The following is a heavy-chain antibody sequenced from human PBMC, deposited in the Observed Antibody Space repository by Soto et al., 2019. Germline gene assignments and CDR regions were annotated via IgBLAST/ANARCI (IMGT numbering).Heavy chain of an antibody. CDR3: ARLGYSSSAHYLDY. CDR1: GGSIISYY. D-gene: IGHD6-6*01. CDR2: ISYSGDT. J-gene: IGHJ4*02. Sequence: SETLSLTCTVSGGSIISYYWTWIRQPPGKGLEWIGYISYSGDTNYDPSLKSRVTMSVDTSKNHFSLKLSSVTAADTAVYYCARLGYSSSAHYLDYWGQGTLVTVSS. V-gene: IGHV4-59*01.